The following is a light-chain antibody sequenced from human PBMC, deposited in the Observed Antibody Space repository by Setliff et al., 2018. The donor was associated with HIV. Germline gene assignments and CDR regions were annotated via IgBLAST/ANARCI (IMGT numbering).Light chain of an antibody. CDR1: SSDVGGYYS. CDR2: DVI. V-gene: IGLV2-14*03. CDR3: QSYDSRLSGAV. J-gene: IGLJ1*01. Sequence: LTQPASVSGSPGQSITISCTGISSDVGGYYSVSWYQQHPGKAPKLMIYDVINRPSGVSNRFSGSRSGNTASLTISGLQVEDEADYYCQSYDSRLSGAVFGTGTKGTVL.